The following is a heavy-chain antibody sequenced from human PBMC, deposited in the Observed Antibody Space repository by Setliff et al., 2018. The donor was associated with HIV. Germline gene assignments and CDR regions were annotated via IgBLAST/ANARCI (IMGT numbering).Heavy chain of an antibody. CDR1: GYSISSGYY. Sequence: SETLSLTCAVSGYSISSGYYWGWIRQPPGKGLEWIGSIYHSGSPYYSPSLKSRLNLSVDTSKNQFSLRLTAVTAADSAMYYCARLLTAVRGYYYGFDVWGQGTTVTVSS. D-gene: IGHD2-21*01. CDR2: IYHSGSP. V-gene: IGHV4-38-2*01. J-gene: IGHJ6*02. CDR3: ARLLTAVRGYYYGFDV.